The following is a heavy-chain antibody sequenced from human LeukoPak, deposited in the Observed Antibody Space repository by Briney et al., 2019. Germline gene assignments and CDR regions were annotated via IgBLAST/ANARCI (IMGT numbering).Heavy chain of an antibody. CDR3: ARVTVSSSEVIFDH. V-gene: IGHV3-74*01. CDR2: INSDGSTI. J-gene: IGHJ4*02. Sequence: PGGSLRLSCAASGFTFSSYWMHWVRQAPGKGLVWVSRINSDGSTITYADSVKGRFTVSRDNARNTLYLQMNSLRAEGTAVYYCARVTVSSSEVIFDHWGQGSLVTVSS. CDR1: GFTFSSYW. D-gene: IGHD1-20*01.